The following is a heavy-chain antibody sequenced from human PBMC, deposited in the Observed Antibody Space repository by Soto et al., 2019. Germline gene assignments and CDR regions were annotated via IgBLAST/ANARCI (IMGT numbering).Heavy chain of an antibody. V-gene: IGHV1-2*02. D-gene: IGHD3-3*01. CDR3: ARERITIFGVVPHPMDV. CDR2: INPNSGGT. Sequence: QVQLVQSGAEVKKPGASVKVSCKASGYTFTGYYMHWVRQAPGQGLEWMGWINPNSGGTNYAQKFQGRVTMTRDTSISTAYMELSRLRSEDTAVYYCARERITIFGVVPHPMDVWGQGTTVTVSS. J-gene: IGHJ6*02. CDR1: GYTFTGYY.